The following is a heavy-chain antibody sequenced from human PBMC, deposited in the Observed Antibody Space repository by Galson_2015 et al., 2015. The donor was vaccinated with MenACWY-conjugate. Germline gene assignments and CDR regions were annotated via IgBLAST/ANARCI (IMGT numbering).Heavy chain of an antibody. D-gene: IGHD3-10*01. V-gene: IGHV3-48*03. J-gene: IGHJ4*02. CDR1: GFTFSSYE. Sequence: SLRLSCAASGFTFSSYEMNWVRQAPGKGLEWVSYISSSGSTIYYAGSVKGRFTISRDKAKNSLYLQMSSLGAEDTAVYYCARDRLGAYYYGSGRGPDYWGQGTLVTVSS. CDR2: ISSSGSTI. CDR3: ARDRLGAYYYGSGRGPDY.